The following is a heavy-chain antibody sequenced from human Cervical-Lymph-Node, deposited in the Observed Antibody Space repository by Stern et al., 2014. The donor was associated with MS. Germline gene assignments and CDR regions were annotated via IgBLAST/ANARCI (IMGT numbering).Heavy chain of an antibody. CDR2: ISYDGSTQ. CDR1: GITSSTYG. CDR3: ARDGGSHALLHYFDY. J-gene: IGHJ4*02. Sequence: VQLVESGGGVVQPGRSLRLSCVASGITSSTYGIHWVRQAPGKGLEWVAVISYDGSTQYYADSVKGRFTVSRVNSNNTLYLEMSSLRAEDTAFYYCARDGGSHALLHYFDYWGQGTLVTVSS. V-gene: IGHV3-30*03. D-gene: IGHD2-15*01.